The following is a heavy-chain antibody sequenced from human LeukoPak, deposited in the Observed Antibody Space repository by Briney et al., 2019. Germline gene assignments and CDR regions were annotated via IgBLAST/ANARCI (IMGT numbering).Heavy chain of an antibody. D-gene: IGHD6-13*01. CDR3: ARDSAAGVHDY. CDR1: GYSMSSGYY. CDR2: IYYSGST. V-gene: IGHV4-61*01. J-gene: IGHJ4*02. Sequence: SETLSLTCTVSGYSMSSGYYWSWIGQPPGKGLEGMGYIYYSGSTNHNPSLKSRDTISVDTSKYQCSPKLSSVPAADTAVYYCARDSAAGVHDYWGQGTLVTVSS.